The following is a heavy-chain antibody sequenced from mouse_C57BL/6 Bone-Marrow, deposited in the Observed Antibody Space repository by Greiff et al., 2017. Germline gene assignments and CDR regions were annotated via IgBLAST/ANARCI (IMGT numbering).Heavy chain of an antibody. V-gene: IGHV1S16*01. CDR2: INPSHGVT. CDR3: SIYDYDIGFAY. Sequence: QVQLQQPGAELVKRGASVRLSCKASGYTFTSYWMHWVKLRPGQGFEWIGEINPSHGVTNYNEKFKRKATLTVDKSSSTAYMQLSSLTSEDSAVYYCSIYDYDIGFAYWGQGTLVTVSA. D-gene: IGHD2-4*01. J-gene: IGHJ3*01. CDR1: GYTFTSYW.